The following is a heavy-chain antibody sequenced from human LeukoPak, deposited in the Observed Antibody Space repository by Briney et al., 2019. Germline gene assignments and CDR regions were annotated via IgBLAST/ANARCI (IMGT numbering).Heavy chain of an antibody. D-gene: IGHD4-11*01. J-gene: IGHJ6*03. CDR3: ARSPGPIYSNYDGYYYYYYMDV. CDR2: INPNSGGT. V-gene: IGHV1-2*02. CDR1: GYTFTGYY. Sequence: ASVKVTCKASGYTFTGYYMHWVRQAPGQGLERMGWINPNSGGTNYAQKFQGRVTMTRDTSISTAYMELRRLRSDDTAVAYYARSPGPIYSNYDGYYYYYYMDVWGKGTTVTVSS.